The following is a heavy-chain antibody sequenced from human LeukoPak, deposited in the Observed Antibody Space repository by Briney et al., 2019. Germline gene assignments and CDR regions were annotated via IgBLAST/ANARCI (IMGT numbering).Heavy chain of an antibody. D-gene: IGHD5-12*01. Sequence: GGSLRLSCAASGFTFSSYWMSWVRQAPGKGLEWVANIKQDGSEKYYVDSVKGRFTISRDNAKNSLYLQMNSLRAEDTAVYYCAKDLEGGYSGYGELDYWGQGTLVTVSS. CDR3: AKDLEGGYSGYGELDY. J-gene: IGHJ4*02. CDR1: GFTFSSYW. CDR2: IKQDGSEK. V-gene: IGHV3-7*01.